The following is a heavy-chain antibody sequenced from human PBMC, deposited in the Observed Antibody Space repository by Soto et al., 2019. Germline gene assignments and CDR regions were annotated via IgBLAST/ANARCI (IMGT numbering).Heavy chain of an antibody. V-gene: IGHV3-23*01. CDR2: ISASGGST. Sequence: EVQLLESGGGLVQPGGSLRLSCAASGFTFSSYAMSWVRQAPGKGLEWVSTISASGGSTYYADSVKGRFTISRDNSKNTLYLQMNSLRAEDTAVYYCAKAGRSGSYSGLDAFDIWGQGTMVTVSS. CDR1: GFTFSSYA. J-gene: IGHJ3*02. CDR3: AKAGRSGSYSGLDAFDI. D-gene: IGHD1-26*01.